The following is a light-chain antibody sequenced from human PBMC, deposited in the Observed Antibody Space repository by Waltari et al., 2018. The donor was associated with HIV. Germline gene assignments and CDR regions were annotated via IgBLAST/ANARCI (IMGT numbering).Light chain of an antibody. CDR1: SSNIGRNT. J-gene: IGLJ3*02. Sequence: QSVLTQPPSASGTPGQRVPISCSGSSSNIGRNTVNWYRQLPGTAPKLLIYSNNQRPSGVPDRFSGSKSGTSASLAISGLQSDYEADYYCATWDDSLNGWVFGGGTKLTVL. CDR3: ATWDDSLNGWV. V-gene: IGLV1-44*01. CDR2: SNN.